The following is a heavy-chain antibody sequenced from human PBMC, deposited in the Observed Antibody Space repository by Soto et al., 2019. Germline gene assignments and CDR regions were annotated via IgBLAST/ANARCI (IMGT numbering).Heavy chain of an antibody. Sequence: SETLSLTCAVSVVTISTYYWSWIRQPPGKGLGWIGYNYHSGTTNYNPSLKSRVTISVDTSKNQFSLRLTSVTAADTAIYYCVREAYIGYGHAIDHWGQGTLVTVSS. D-gene: IGHD5-12*01. J-gene: IGHJ4*02. V-gene: IGHV4-59*01. CDR2: NYHSGTT. CDR1: VVTISTYY. CDR3: VREAYIGYGHAIDH.